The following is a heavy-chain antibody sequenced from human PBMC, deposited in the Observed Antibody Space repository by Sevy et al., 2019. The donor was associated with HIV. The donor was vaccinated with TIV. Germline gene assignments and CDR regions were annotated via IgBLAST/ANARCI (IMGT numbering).Heavy chain of an antibody. CDR2: ISYDVINK. CDR1: GFTFSNYA. V-gene: IGHV3-30*04. D-gene: IGHD1-1*01. Sequence: GESLKISCAASGFTFSNYAMHWVRQNPGKGLEWLAVISYDVINKYYADSVKGRFTISRDNSKNTLYLQMNSLTTEDTAVYYCARLPPTRAFDIWGQGTLVTVSS. CDR3: ARLPPTRAFDI. J-gene: IGHJ3*02.